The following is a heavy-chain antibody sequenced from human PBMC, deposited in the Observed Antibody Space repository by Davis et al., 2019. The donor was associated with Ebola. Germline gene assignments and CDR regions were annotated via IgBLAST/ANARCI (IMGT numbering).Heavy chain of an antibody. J-gene: IGHJ4*02. Sequence: ASVKVSCKASGYTFTSYGITWVRQAPGQGLEWMGWINPHNGNTNYAQNVQGRVTMTTDTSTSTAHMEVGSLRSDDTAVFYCARAQFPTTSDHWGQGTLVTVSS. D-gene: IGHD1-1*01. CDR2: INPHNGNT. V-gene: IGHV1-18*04. CDR1: GYTFTSYG. CDR3: ARAQFPTTSDH.